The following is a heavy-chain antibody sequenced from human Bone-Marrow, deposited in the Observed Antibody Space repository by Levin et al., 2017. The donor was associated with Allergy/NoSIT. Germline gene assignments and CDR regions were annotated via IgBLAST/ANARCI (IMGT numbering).Heavy chain of an antibody. D-gene: IGHD3-10*01. Sequence: NVSGPTLVKPTQTLTLTCTFSGFSLSTNGVGVGWIRQPPGKALEWLALISWDDDKRYSPSLKSRLTITKDTSNNQVVLTMTNMDPVDTATYYCAHISGIQVFVLEDEYFDYWGQGILVTVSS. CDR2: ISWDDDK. CDR3: AHISGIQVFVLEDEYFDY. CDR1: GFSLSTNGVG. J-gene: IGHJ4*02. V-gene: IGHV2-5*02.